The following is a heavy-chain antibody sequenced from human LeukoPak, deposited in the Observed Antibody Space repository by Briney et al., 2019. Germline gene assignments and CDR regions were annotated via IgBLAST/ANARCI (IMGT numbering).Heavy chain of an antibody. J-gene: IGHJ2*01. CDR2: ISSSGSTI. Sequence: GGSLRLSCAASGFTFSDYYMSWIRQAPGKGLEWVSCISSSGSTIYYADSVKGRFTISRDNAKNSLYLQMNSLRAEDTAVYYCARGYDSSFSYWYFDLWGRGTLVTVSS. V-gene: IGHV3-11*01. CDR1: GFTFSDYY. CDR3: ARGYDSSFSYWYFDL. D-gene: IGHD3-22*01.